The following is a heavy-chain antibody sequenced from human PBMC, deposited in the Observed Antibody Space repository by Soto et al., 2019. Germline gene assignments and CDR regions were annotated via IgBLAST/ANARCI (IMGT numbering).Heavy chain of an antibody. J-gene: IGHJ3*02. CDR3: ARKNWHYDFWSQPYEGAFDI. CDR1: GGSFSGYY. D-gene: IGHD3-3*01. V-gene: IGHV4-34*01. CDR2: INHSGST. Sequence: QVQLQQWGAGLLKPSETLSLTCAVYGGSFSGYYWSWIRQPPGKGLEWIGEINHSGSTNYNPSLKSRVTISVDTSKNQFSLKLSSVTAADTAVYYCARKNWHYDFWSQPYEGAFDIWGQGTMVTVSS.